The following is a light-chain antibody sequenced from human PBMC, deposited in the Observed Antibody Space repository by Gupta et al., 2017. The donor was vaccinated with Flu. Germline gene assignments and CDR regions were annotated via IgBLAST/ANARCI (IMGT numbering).Light chain of an antibody. CDR3: SSYTSSSTRV. J-gene: IGLJ1*01. CDR2: EVS. V-gene: IGLV2-14*01. Sequence: QSALTQPASASGSPGPSITISCTGTSSDVGGYNYVSWHQQHPGKAPKLMIYEVSKRPAGVSNRFSGSKSGNTASLTISGRQAEDEADYYCSSYTSSSTRVFGTGTKVTVL. CDR1: SSDVGGYNY.